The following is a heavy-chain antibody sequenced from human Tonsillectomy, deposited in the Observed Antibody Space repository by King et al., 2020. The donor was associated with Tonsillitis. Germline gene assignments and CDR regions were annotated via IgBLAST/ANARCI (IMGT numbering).Heavy chain of an antibody. Sequence: VQLVESGGGVVQPGGSLRLSCAASGFTFNSYGMHWVRQAPGKGLEWVAFIRYDGSNKYYADSVKGRFTISRDNSKNTLYLQMNSLRAEDTAVYYCAKDPGYCSGGSCYGPSDYWGQGTLVTVSS. V-gene: IGHV3-30*02. CDR1: GFTFNSYG. J-gene: IGHJ4*02. CDR3: AKDPGYCSGGSCYGPSDY. D-gene: IGHD2-15*01. CDR2: IRYDGSNK.